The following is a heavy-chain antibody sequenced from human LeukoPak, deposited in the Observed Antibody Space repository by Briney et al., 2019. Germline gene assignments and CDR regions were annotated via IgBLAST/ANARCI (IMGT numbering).Heavy chain of an antibody. Sequence: SETLSLTCTVSGGSISSSRYYWGWLRQPPGKGLEWIGSIYYSGSTYYNPSLKSRVTISVDTSKNQFSLKLSSVTAADTAVYYCARHDAVVTDHIDYWGQGTLVTVSS. CDR1: GGSISSSRYY. CDR2: IYYSGST. V-gene: IGHV4-39*01. J-gene: IGHJ4*02. D-gene: IGHD4-23*01. CDR3: ARHDAVVTDHIDY.